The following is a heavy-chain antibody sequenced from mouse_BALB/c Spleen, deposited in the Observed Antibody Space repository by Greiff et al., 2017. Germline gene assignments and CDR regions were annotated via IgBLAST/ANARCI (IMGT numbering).Heavy chain of an antibody. CDR3: ARLYEGAY. CDR1: GYSFTSYY. Sequence: VQLQQSGPELMKPGASVKISCKASGYSFTSYYMHWVKQSHGKSLEWIGYIDPFNGGTSYNQKFKGKATLTVDKSSSTAYMHLSSLTSEDSAVYYCARLYEGAYWGQGTTLTVSS. D-gene: IGHD2-12*01. CDR2: IDPFNGGT. J-gene: IGHJ2*01. V-gene: IGHV1S135*01.